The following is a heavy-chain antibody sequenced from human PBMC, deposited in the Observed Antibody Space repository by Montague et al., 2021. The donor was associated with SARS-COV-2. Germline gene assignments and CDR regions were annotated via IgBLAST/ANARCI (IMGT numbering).Heavy chain of an antibody. J-gene: IGHJ3*02. D-gene: IGHD3-9*01. Sequence: CAISGDSVSSKSVAWNWIRQSPSRGLEWLGRTYYRSKWDSDYAESVKXXLVITPDTPKNQVSLQLNSVIPEDTAVYFCASSGITLTGLDAFDIWGQGTMVTVSS. V-gene: IGHV6-1*01. CDR2: TYYRSKWDS. CDR1: GDSVSSKSVA. CDR3: ASSGITLTGLDAFDI.